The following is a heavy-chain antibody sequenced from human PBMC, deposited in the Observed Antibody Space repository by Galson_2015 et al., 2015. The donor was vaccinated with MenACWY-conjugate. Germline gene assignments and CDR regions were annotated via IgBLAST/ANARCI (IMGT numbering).Heavy chain of an antibody. CDR2: FNPGDGKT. D-gene: IGHD5-18*01. J-gene: IGHJ4*02. V-gene: IGHV1-24*01. CDR1: GYTLTDLS. CDR3: AADRRLVRRGWLPY. Sequence: SVKVSCKVSGYTLTDLSMYWVRQAPGKGLEWMGGFNPGDGKTIYAQRFQGRVTMTEDTSTDTVYMEVSSLRSEDTAVYYCAADRRLVRRGWLPYWGQGTLVTVSS.